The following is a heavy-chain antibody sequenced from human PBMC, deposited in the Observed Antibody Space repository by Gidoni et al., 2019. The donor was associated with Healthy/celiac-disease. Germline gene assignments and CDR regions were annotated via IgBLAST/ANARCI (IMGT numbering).Heavy chain of an antibody. CDR3: ARGGIYCSGGSCYSD. CDR2: LKQDGSEK. Sequence: EVQLVESGGGLVQPGGSLRRPCAASGFPVGRYWMIWVRRAPGKGLEWVANLKQDGSEKYYVDSVKGRFTISRDNAKNSLYLQMNSLRAEDTAVYYCARGGIYCSGGSCYSDWGQGTLVTVSS. CDR1: GFPVGRYW. J-gene: IGHJ4*02. V-gene: IGHV3-7*01. D-gene: IGHD2-15*01.